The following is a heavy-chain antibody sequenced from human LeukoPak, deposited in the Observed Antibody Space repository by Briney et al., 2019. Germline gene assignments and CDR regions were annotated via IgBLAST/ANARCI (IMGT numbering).Heavy chain of an antibody. CDR3: ARAHLGHQWELLGAFDF. D-gene: IGHD1-26*01. CDR2: ISTSSSYI. CDR1: GFTFSGHS. J-gene: IGHJ4*02. V-gene: IGHV3-21*01. Sequence: AGGSLRLSCAASGFTFSGHSMNWVRQTPGKGLEWVSSISTSSSYIYYADSVKGRFTISRDNAKNSLYLQMNSLRAEDTAVYYCARAHLGHQWELLGAFDFWGQGALVTVSS.